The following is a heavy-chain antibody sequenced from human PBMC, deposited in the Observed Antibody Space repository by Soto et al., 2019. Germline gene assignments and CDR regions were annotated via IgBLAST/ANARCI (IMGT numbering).Heavy chain of an antibody. D-gene: IGHD3-22*01. CDR1: GYTLIGNY. Sequence: SVQVSCKASGYTLIGNYIHWVRQAPGQGLEWMGWINPNSSGTVYAQKFQGRVTMTRDTSLNTVYMQLNRLTSDDSAVYYCARDLIVDGPDNYAMDVWGQGTTVTVSS. CDR2: INPNSSGT. CDR3: ARDLIVDGPDNYAMDV. J-gene: IGHJ6*02. V-gene: IGHV1-2*02.